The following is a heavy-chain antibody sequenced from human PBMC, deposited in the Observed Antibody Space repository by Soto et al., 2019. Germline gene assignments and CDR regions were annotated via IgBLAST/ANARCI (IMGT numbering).Heavy chain of an antibody. CDR1: GGSISSYY. J-gene: IGHJ3*02. V-gene: IGHV4-59*08. D-gene: IGHD1-1*01. CDR3: ARRYGNAFDI. Sequence: QVQLQESGPGLVQPSETLSLTCTVSGGSISSYYWSWIRQPPGKGLEWIGYIYYSGSTNYNPSLKSRVTISVDTSKNQCSMKLSSVTAADTAVYYGARRYGNAFDIWGQGTMVTVAS. CDR2: IYYSGST.